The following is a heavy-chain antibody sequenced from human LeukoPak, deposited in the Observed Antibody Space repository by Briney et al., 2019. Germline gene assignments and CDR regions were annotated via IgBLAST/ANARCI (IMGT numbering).Heavy chain of an antibody. CDR2: ISDSGGGT. Sequence: GGSLRLSCAASGFTFSSYGMSWVRQAPGKGLEWVSAISDSGGGTYYADSVKGRFTISRDNYKNTLYLQMNSLRAEDTAVYYCATTRWVDAFDIWGQGTMVTVSS. V-gene: IGHV3-23*01. D-gene: IGHD1-7*01. CDR1: GFTFSSYG. J-gene: IGHJ3*02. CDR3: ATTRWVDAFDI.